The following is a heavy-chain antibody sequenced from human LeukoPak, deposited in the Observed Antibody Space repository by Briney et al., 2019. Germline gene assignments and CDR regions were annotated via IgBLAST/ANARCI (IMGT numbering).Heavy chain of an antibody. CDR3: ARDRGSGSSFDY. CDR1: GFPYSYYY. V-gene: IGHV3-11*05. Sequence: GGSLRLSCAASGFPYSYYYMSWIRQAPGKGLEWLSYISSSGWYTHYADFVKGRFTISRDNAKNSLYLQMNSLRVEDTAVYYCARDRGSGSSFDYWGQGTLVTVSS. J-gene: IGHJ4*02. D-gene: IGHD3-10*01. CDR2: ISSSGWYT.